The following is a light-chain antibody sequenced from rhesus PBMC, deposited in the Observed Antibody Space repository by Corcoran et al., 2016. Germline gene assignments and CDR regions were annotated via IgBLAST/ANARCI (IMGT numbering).Light chain of an antibody. V-gene: IGKV1-28*01. Sequence: DIQMTQSPSSLSASVGDTVTITCRASQGISSYLNWFQQKPGKAPKLLIYAESVLESGVPSRFSGSGSGTKFTLTIRNLKPEDFATFYYLQHNDYPSSFGQGTKVEIK. J-gene: IGKJ2*01. CDR2: AES. CDR1: QGISSY. CDR3: LQHNDYPSS.